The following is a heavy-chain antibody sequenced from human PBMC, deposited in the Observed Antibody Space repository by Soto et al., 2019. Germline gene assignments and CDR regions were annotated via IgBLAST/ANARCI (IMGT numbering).Heavy chain of an antibody. J-gene: IGHJ4*02. D-gene: IGHD2-15*01. CDR1: GFTFSSYA. V-gene: IGHV3-23*01. CDR3: AKVGRPIVVVIAATPPFDY. CDR2: ISGSGGST. Sequence: GGSLRLSCVASGFTFSSYAMSWVRQAPGKGLEWVSAISGSGGSTYYADSVKGRFTISRDNSKNTLYLQMNSLRAEDTAVYYCAKVGRPIVVVIAATPPFDYWGQGTLVTVSS.